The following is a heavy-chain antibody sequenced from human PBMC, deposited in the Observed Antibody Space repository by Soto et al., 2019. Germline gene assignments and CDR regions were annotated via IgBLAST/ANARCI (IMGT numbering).Heavy chain of an antibody. CDR3: ARGGGRKIAALYWFDP. J-gene: IGHJ5*02. V-gene: IGHV4-59*01. CDR2: IYYSGST. CDR1: GSSISSYY. Sequence: LSLTCTVSGSSISSYYWSWIRQPPGKGLEWIGYIYYSGSTNYNPSLKSRVTISVDTSKNQFSLKLSSVAAADTAVYYCARGGGRKIAALYWFDPWGQGTLVTVSS. D-gene: IGHD6-6*01.